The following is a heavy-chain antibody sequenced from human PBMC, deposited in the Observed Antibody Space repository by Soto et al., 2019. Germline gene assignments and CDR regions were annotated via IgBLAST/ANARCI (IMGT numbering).Heavy chain of an antibody. D-gene: IGHD1-7*01. CDR3: ARGRTRALDY. CDR1: GYIFTSQG. Sequence: QIQLVQSVAEVKKPGASVKVSCKASGYIFTSQGISWVRQAPGQGREWMGWISTYNCNPNYAQKLQGRVTMTTDTSTTTAFLELRSLTSDDTAVYYCARGRTRALDYWGPGTPVIVSS. V-gene: IGHV1-18*01. CDR2: ISTYNCNP. J-gene: IGHJ4*02.